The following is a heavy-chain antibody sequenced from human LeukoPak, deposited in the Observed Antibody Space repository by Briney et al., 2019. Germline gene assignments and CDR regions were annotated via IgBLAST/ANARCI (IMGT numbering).Heavy chain of an antibody. D-gene: IGHD6-13*01. V-gene: IGHV4-59*08. CDR2: IYYSGST. CDR1: GGSISSYY. Sequence: SETLSLTCTVPGGSISSYYWSWIRQPPGRGLEWIGYIYYSGSTNYNPSLKSRVTISVDTSKNQFSLKLSSVTAADTAVYYCARHLVLAAAGTGTFDYWGQGTLVTVSS. CDR3: ARHLVLAAAGTGTFDY. J-gene: IGHJ4*02.